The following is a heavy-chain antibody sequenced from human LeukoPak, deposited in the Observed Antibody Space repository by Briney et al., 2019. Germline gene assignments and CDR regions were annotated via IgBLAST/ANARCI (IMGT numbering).Heavy chain of an antibody. V-gene: IGHV3-9*01. Sequence: PGGSLRLSCAASGFTFDDYAMHWVRQAPGKGLEWVSGISWNSGSIGYADSVKGRFTISRDNAKNSLYLQMNSLRAEDTALSAAGRVSGHYWGQGTLVTVSS. CDR3: GRVSGHY. CDR1: GFTFDDYA. CDR2: ISWNSGSI. J-gene: IGHJ4*02. D-gene: IGHD6-13*01.